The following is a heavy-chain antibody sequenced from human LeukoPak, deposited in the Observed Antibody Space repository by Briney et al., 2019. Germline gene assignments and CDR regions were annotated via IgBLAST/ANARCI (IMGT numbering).Heavy chain of an antibody. D-gene: IGHD5-12*01. CDR2: ISYDGSNK. CDR1: GFTFSSYG. CDR3: AKEWLRFDY. V-gene: IGHV3-30*18. J-gene: IGHJ4*02. Sequence: GGSLRLSCAASGFTFSSYGMHWVRQAPGKGLEWVAVISYDGSNKYSADSVKGRFTISRDNSKNTLSLQMNSLRAEDTALYYCAKEWLRFDYWGQGTLVTVSS.